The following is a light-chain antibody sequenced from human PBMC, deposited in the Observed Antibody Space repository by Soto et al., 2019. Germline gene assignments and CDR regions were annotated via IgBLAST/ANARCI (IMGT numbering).Light chain of an antibody. CDR1: QSVSSY. Sequence: EIVLTQSPATLSWSPGERATLSCRSSQSVSSYLAWYQQKPGQAPRLLIYDASNSATGIPARFSGSGSGTDFTLTISSLEPEDFAVYYCQQRSNWPLTFGGGTKVEIK. CDR3: QQRSNWPLT. CDR2: DAS. J-gene: IGKJ4*01. V-gene: IGKV3-11*01.